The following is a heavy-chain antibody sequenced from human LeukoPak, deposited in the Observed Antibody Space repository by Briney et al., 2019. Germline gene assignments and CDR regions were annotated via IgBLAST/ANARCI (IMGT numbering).Heavy chain of an antibody. CDR3: AKDLSTVLGITIFGVVINGYDY. V-gene: IGHV3-23*01. J-gene: IGHJ4*02. CDR2: ISGSGGST. CDR1: GFTFSSYA. D-gene: IGHD3-3*01. Sequence: GGSLRLSCAASGFTFSSYAMSWVRQAPGKGLEWVSAISGSGGSTYYADSVKGRFTISRDNSKNTLCLRMNSLRAEDTAVYYCAKDLSTVLGITIFGVVINGYDYWGQGTLVTVSS.